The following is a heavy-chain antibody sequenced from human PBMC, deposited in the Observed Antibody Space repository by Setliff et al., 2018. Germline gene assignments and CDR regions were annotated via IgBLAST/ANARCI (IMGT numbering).Heavy chain of an antibody. Sequence: SETLSLTCNVSGGSVSSTSHYWGWIRQPPGKGMEWIGSVYYSGYTYYNPSLQSRVTISVDTSKNQFSLKLNSVTAADTAVYFCARFGPLDLTGDWAFDSWGQGTLVTVSS. V-gene: IGHV4-39*07. CDR2: VYYSGYT. D-gene: IGHD7-27*01. CDR3: ARFGPLDLTGDWAFDS. CDR1: GGSVSSTSHY. J-gene: IGHJ4*02.